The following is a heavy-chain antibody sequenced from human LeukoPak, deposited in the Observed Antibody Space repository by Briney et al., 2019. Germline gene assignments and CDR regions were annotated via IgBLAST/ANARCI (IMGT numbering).Heavy chain of an antibody. Sequence: GGSLRLSCAASGFTFSSYAMHWVRQAPGKGLEWVAVISYDGSNKYYADSVKGRFTISRDNSKNTLYLQMNSLRAEDTAVYYCARDLRSYSPAGYWGQGTPVTVSS. V-gene: IGHV3-30-3*01. CDR2: ISYDGSNK. J-gene: IGHJ4*02. D-gene: IGHD1-26*01. CDR1: GFTFSSYA. CDR3: ARDLRSYSPAGY.